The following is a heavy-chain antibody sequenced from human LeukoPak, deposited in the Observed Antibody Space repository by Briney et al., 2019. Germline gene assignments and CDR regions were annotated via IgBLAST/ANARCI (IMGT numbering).Heavy chain of an antibody. CDR3: AGAYCSSTSCPWWFDP. J-gene: IGHJ5*02. Sequence: ASVKVSCKASGYTFTGYYMHWVRQAPGQGLEWMGWINPNSGGTNYAQKFQGRVTMTRDTSISTAYMELSRLRSDDTAEYYCAGAYCSSTSCPWWFDPWGQGTLVTVSS. CDR1: GYTFTGYY. CDR2: INPNSGGT. V-gene: IGHV1-2*02. D-gene: IGHD2-2*01.